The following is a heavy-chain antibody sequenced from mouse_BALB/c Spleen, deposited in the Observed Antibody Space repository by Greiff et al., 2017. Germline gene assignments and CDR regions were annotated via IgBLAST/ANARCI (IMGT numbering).Heavy chain of an antibody. CDR3: AREVYGNAMDY. CDR1: GFTFSDYY. J-gene: IGHJ4*01. Sequence: DVKLVESGGGLVKPGGSLKLSCAASGFTFSDYYMYWVRQTPEKRLEWVATISDGGSYTYYPDSVKGRFTISRDNAKNNLYLQMSSLKSEDTAMYYCAREVYGNAMDYWGQGTSVTVSS. CDR2: ISDGGSYT. D-gene: IGHD2-10*02. V-gene: IGHV5-4*02.